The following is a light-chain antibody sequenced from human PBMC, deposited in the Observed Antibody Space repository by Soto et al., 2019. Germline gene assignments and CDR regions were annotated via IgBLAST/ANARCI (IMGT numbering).Light chain of an antibody. CDR1: QSITSW. Sequence: DIQMTQSPSTLSASVGDRVTITCRASQSITSWLAWYQQKPGKAPKLLIYKASSLESGVPSRFSGSGSGTEFTLTISRLQPDDFATYYCQQYNSYRWTFGQGTKVDIK. CDR2: KAS. J-gene: IGKJ1*01. CDR3: QQYNSYRWT. V-gene: IGKV1-5*03.